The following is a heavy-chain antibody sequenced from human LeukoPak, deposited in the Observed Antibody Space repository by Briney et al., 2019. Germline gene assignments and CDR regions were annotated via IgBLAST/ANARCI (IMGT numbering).Heavy chain of an antibody. CDR1: GFTFSSYG. D-gene: IGHD3-10*01. V-gene: IGHV3-33*01. Sequence: AGGSLRPSCAAPGFTFSSYGMHWVRQAPGRGLERVAVIWYDGSDKYYADSVKGRFTVSRDNSRNTVYLQMNSLRAEDTAVYYCARDHYLGSGSFDYWGQGTLITVSS. CDR3: ARDHYLGSGSFDY. J-gene: IGHJ4*02. CDR2: IWYDGSDK.